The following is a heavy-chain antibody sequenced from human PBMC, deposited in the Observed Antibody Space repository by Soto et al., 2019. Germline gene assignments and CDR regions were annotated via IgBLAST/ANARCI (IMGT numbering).Heavy chain of an antibody. Sequence: SETLSLTCTVSGGSISSHYWSWIRQPPGKGLEWIGYIFYNGNIKYNPSLKGRVSISLDTSKQQFSAKLTSVTPSDTAVYYCARHEGDQDVPHSNVGFDLWGRGTLVTVAS. D-gene: IGHD2-8*01. CDR3: ARHEGDQDVPHSNVGFDL. CDR1: GGSISSHY. J-gene: IGHJ2*01. CDR2: IFYNGNI. V-gene: IGHV4-59*08.